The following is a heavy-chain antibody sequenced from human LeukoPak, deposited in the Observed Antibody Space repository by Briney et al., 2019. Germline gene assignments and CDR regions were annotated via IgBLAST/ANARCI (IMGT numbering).Heavy chain of an antibody. Sequence: ASVKVSCKASGYTFTSYYMHWVRQAPGQGLEWMGIINPSGGSTSYAQKFQGRVTITADESTSTAYMELSSLRSEDTAVYYCARGPYEYYDSSGYYLDYWGQGTLVTVSS. CDR2: INPSGGST. CDR3: ARGPYEYYDSSGYYLDY. J-gene: IGHJ4*02. V-gene: IGHV1-46*01. D-gene: IGHD3-22*01. CDR1: GYTFTSYY.